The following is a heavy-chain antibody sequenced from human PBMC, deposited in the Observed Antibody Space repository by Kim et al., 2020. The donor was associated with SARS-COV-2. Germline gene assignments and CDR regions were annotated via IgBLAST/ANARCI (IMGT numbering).Heavy chain of an antibody. CDR2: IYYSGST. Sequence: SETLSLTCTVSGGSISSYYWSWIRQPPGKGLEWIGYIYYSGSTNYNPSLKSRVTISVDTSKNQFSLKLSSVTAADTAVYYCARLFQGLLWFGEGGWFDPWGQGTLVTVSS. CDR3: ARLFQGLLWFGEGGWFDP. CDR1: GGSISSYY. J-gene: IGHJ5*02. D-gene: IGHD3-10*01. V-gene: IGHV4-59*08.